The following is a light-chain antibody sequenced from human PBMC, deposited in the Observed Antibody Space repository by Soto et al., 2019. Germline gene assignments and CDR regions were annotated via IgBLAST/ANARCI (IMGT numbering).Light chain of an antibody. CDR2: RNN. J-gene: IGLJ1*01. CDR3: AGWDDSLSGYV. Sequence: QSVLTQPPSASGTPGQRVTISCSGRSSNIGSNYVYWYQQVPGTAPKLLIYRNNQRPSGVPDRFSGSKSGTSAPLAISGLRSEDEADYYCAGWDDSLSGYVFGTGTKVTVL. CDR1: SSNIGSNY. V-gene: IGLV1-47*01.